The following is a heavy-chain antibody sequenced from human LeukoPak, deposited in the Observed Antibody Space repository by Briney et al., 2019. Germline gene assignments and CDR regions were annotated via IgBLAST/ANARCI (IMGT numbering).Heavy chain of an antibody. CDR3: AAESRQLGGDAFDI. CDR1: GFTFTSSA. V-gene: IGHV1-58*01. Sequence: GTSVKVSCKASGFTFTSSAVQWVRQARGQRLEWIGWIVVGSGNTNYAQKFQERVTITRDMSTSTAYMELSSPRSEDTAVYYCAAESRQLGGDAFDIWGQGTMVTVSS. D-gene: IGHD6-6*01. CDR2: IVVGSGNT. J-gene: IGHJ3*02.